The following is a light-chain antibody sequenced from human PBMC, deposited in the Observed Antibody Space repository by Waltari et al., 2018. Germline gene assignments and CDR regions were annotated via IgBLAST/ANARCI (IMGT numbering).Light chain of an antibody. CDR3: QHCNNWPAKYS. J-gene: IGKJ2*01. CDR1: QSVSSN. V-gene: IGKV3-15*01. CDR2: GAS. Sequence: EIVMQQSPATLSVSPGERATLSCRASQSVSSNLAWYQQKPGQAPRLLIYGASTRATGIPARFSGSGSGTEFTLTIRSLQSEDFAVYYCQHCNNWPAKYSFGHGTKLEIK.